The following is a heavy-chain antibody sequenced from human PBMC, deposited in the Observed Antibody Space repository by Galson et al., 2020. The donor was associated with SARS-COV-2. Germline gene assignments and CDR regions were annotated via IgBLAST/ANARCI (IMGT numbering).Heavy chain of an antibody. CDR1: GFTFSSYG. Sequence: GGSLRLSCAASGFTFSSYGMHWVRQAPGKGLEWVAVISYDGSNKYYADSVKGRFTISRDKSKNTMYLQMNSQRAEDTAVYYCASQQGTETTYYYYGMDVWGQGTTVTVCS. CDR3: ASQQGTETTYYYYGMDV. V-gene: IGHV3-30*03. CDR2: ISYDGSNK. D-gene: IGHD4-17*01. J-gene: IGHJ6*02.